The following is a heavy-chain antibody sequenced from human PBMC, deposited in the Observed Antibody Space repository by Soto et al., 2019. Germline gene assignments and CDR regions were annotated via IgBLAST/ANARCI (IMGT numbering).Heavy chain of an antibody. J-gene: IGHJ4*02. D-gene: IGHD6-19*01. CDR2: ISYDGSNK. CDR1: GFTFSSYA. CDR3: ARVKRGYSSGWTQSFEY. V-gene: IGHV3-30-3*01. Sequence: VGSLRLSCAASGFTFSSYAMHWVRQAPGKGLEWVAVISYDGSNKYYADSVKGRFTISRDNSKNTPYLQMNSLRAEDTAVYYCARVKRGYSSGWTQSFEYWCQGTLHTVSS.